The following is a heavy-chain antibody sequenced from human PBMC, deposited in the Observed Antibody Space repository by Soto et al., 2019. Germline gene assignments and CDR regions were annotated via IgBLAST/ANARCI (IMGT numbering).Heavy chain of an antibody. CDR1: GLTFSCYS. CDR3: AKFTEPGYSSIWYYFEY. V-gene: IGHV3-21*06. CDR2: ISSRSTNI. Sequence: GGSLRLSCVGSGLTFSCYSMAWVRQAPGRGLEWVASISSRSTNIDYADSVKGRFTISRDNAKNLVSLQMSSLRGEDTALYYCAKFTEPGYSSIWYYFEYWGQGTPVTVSS. D-gene: IGHD6-19*01. J-gene: IGHJ4*02.